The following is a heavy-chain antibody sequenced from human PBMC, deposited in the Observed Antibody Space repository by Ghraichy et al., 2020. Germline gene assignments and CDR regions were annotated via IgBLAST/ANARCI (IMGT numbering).Heavy chain of an antibody. CDR2: IYHNGRT. D-gene: IGHD3-3*01. V-gene: IGHV4-59*01. Sequence: TLSLTCTVSGDSLHNYYWSWIRQAPGKGLEWIGSIYHNGRTKYNPSLKSRVTMSVDTSKNQYSLSLTSVSAADTAVFYCARDQEWRAISSGFDPWGQGTLVSVSP. CDR1: GDSLHNYY. J-gene: IGHJ5*02. CDR3: ARDQEWRAISSGFDP.